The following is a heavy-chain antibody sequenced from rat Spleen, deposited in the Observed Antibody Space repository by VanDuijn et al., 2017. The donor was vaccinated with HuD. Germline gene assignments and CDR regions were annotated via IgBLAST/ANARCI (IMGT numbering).Heavy chain of an antibody. CDR3: ARDRTYYGYSPFAY. D-gene: IGHD1-9*01. Sequence: QVQLKESGPGLVQPSQTLSLTCTVSGFSLSNYGVIWVRQTPGKGLDWMGVTWGNGNTNYNLVLKSRLSISRDTSKSQVFLKMNSLQTEDTATYYCARDRTYYGYSPFAYWGQGTLVTVSS. CDR1: GFSLSNYG. V-gene: IGHV2-13*01. CDR2: TWGNGNT. J-gene: IGHJ3*01.